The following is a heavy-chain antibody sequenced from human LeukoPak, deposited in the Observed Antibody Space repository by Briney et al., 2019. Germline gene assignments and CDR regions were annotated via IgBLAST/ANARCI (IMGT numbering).Heavy chain of an antibody. CDR2: INPSGTGT. J-gene: IGHJ5*02. Sequence: ASVKVSCKASGYTITNNYMHWVRQAPGQGLEWMGVINPSGTGTSYAQKFQGRITMSRDTSTSTVYMELSSLRSDDTAVYYCARQHSSSWYGNWFDPWGQGTLVTVSS. CDR1: GYTITNNY. CDR3: ARQHSSSWYGNWFDP. D-gene: IGHD6-13*01. V-gene: IGHV1-46*01.